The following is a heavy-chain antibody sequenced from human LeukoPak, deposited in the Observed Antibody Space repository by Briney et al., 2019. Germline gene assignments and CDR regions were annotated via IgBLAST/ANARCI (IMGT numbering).Heavy chain of an antibody. J-gene: IGHJ4*02. V-gene: IGHV3-7*01. Sequence: GGSLRLSCAASGFTFSSYWMSWVRQAPGKGLEWVANTKQDGSEKYYVDSVKGRFTISRDNAKNSLYLQMNSLRAEDTAVYYCARVGGSGWYNHFDYWGQGTLVTVSS. CDR1: GFTFSSYW. CDR2: TKQDGSEK. CDR3: ARVGGSGWYNHFDY. D-gene: IGHD6-19*01.